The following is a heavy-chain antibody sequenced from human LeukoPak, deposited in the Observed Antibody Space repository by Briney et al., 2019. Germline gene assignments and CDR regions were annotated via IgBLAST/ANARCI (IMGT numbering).Heavy chain of an antibody. V-gene: IGHV3-23*01. CDR1: GFTFSSYA. D-gene: IGHD2-2*03. J-gene: IGHJ4*02. Sequence: GGSLRLSCAASGFTFSSYAMSWVRQAPGKGLEWVSGTSGSGGSTYYAGSVKGRFTISRDNGKNTLYLQMNSLRAEDTAVYYCAREDQLDELDYWGQGTLVTVSS. CDR2: TSGSGGST. CDR3: AREDQLDELDY.